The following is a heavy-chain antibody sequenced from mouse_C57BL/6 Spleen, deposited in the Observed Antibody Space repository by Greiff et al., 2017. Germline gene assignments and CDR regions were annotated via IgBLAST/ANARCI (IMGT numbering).Heavy chain of an antibody. V-gene: IGHV1-9*01. CDR3: ASELRSLYDYHAMDY. CDR1: GYTFTGYW. D-gene: IGHD2-3*01. J-gene: IGHJ4*01. Sequence: QVHLQQSGAELMKPGASVKLSCKATGYTFTGYWIEWVKQRPGHGLEWIGEILPGSGSTNYNEKFKGKATFTADTSSNTAYMQLSSLTTEDSAIYYCASELRSLYDYHAMDYWGQGTSVTVSS. CDR2: ILPGSGST.